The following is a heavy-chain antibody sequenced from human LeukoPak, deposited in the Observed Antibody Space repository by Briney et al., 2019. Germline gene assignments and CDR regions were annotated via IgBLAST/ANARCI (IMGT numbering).Heavy chain of an antibody. D-gene: IGHD2-21*02. V-gene: IGHV3-53*01. Sequence: GGSLRLSCAASGFTVSSYYMTWVRQAPGKGLEWVSVIYGGGSTYYADSVKGRFTISRDNSKNTLYLQMNSLRAEDTAVYYCATATPIVVVTAANFDYWGQGTLVTVSS. CDR1: GFTVSSYY. J-gene: IGHJ4*02. CDR2: IYGGGST. CDR3: ATATPIVVVTAANFDY.